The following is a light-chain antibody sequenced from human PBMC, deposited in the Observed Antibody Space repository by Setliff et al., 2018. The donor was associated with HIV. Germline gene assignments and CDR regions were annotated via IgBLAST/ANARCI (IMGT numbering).Light chain of an antibody. Sequence: SVLTQPPSVSAAPGQKVTISCSGSSSNIGNNYVSWYQQFPGTAPKLFVYENNKRPSGIPDRVSGSKSGTSATLGITGLQTGDEADYYCGTWDSSLSAPVFGGGTKVTVL. CDR1: SSNIGNNY. J-gene: IGLJ3*02. CDR2: ENN. V-gene: IGLV1-51*02. CDR3: GTWDSSLSAPV.